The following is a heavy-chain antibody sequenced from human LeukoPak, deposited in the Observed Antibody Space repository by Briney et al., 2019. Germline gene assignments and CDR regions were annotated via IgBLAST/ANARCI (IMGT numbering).Heavy chain of an antibody. D-gene: IGHD3-10*01. V-gene: IGHV3-23*01. Sequence: GGSLRLSCAASGFTFSSYAMSWVRQAPGKGLEWVSAISGSGGSTYYADSVKGRFTISRDNSKNTLYLQMNSLRAEDTAVYYCAKYPDVLLWIGEFDYWGQGTLVTVSS. CDR2: ISGSGGST. CDR3: AKYPDVLLWIGEFDY. CDR1: GFTFSSYA. J-gene: IGHJ4*02.